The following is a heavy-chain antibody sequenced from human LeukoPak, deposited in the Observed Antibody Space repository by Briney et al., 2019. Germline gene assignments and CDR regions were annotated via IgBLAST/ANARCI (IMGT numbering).Heavy chain of an antibody. CDR1: GGSISSYY. J-gene: IGHJ5*02. D-gene: IGHD6-19*01. CDR3: ARDKDSSGWTDSNWFDP. V-gene: IGHV4-59*12. CDR2: IYYSGST. Sequence: SETLSLTCTVSGGSISSYYWSWIRQPPGKGLEWIGYIYYSGSTNYNPSLKSRVTISVDTSKNQFSLKLSSVTAADTAVYYCARDKDSSGWTDSNWFDPWGQGTLVTVSS.